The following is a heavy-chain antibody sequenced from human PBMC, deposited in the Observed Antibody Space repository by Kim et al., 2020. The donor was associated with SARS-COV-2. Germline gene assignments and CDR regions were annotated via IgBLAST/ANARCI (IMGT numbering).Heavy chain of an antibody. CDR3: AKVAGGLLGYIDY. CDR2: ISYDGSNK. V-gene: IGHV3-30*18. D-gene: IGHD3-10*01. Sequence: GGSLRLSCAASGFTFSSYGMHWVRQAPGKGLEWVAVISYDGSNKYYADSVKGRFTISRDNSKNTLYLQMNSLRAEDTAVYYCAKVAGGLLGYIDYWGQGTLVTVSS. CDR1: GFTFSSYG. J-gene: IGHJ4*02.